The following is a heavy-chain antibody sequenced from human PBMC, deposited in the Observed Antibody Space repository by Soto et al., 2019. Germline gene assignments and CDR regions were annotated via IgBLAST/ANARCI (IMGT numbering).Heavy chain of an antibody. J-gene: IGHJ4*02. D-gene: IGHD3-22*01. CDR1: GGSISSGGYY. CDR3: ATRLLTYYYDSSGRGGFDY. CDR2: IYYSGST. Sequence: QVQLQESGPGLVKPSQTLSLTCTVSGGSISSGGYYWSWIRKHPGKGLEWIGYIYYSGSTYYNPSLKRRVTISVDTSKNQFSLKLSSVPAADTAVYYCATRLLTYYYDSSGRGGFDYWGQGTLVTVSS. V-gene: IGHV4-31*03.